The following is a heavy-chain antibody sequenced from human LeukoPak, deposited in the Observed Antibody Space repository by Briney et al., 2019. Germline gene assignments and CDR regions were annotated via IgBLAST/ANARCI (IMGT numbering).Heavy chain of an antibody. D-gene: IGHD6-19*01. Sequence: GGSLRLTCLASTFTFSTYSMNWVRQAPGKGLEWVSYITSDSKIIHYADSVKGRFTISRDDSRNTLYLQMNSLRAEDTAMYYCARNPSDWSPDYWGQGTLVTVSS. V-gene: IGHV3-48*01. CDR2: ITSDSKII. J-gene: IGHJ4*02. CDR1: TFTFSTYS. CDR3: ARNPSDWSPDY.